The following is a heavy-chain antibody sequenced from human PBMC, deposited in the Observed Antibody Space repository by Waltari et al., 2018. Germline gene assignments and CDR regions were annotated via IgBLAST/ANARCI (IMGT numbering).Heavy chain of an antibody. J-gene: IGHJ3*02. D-gene: IGHD4-17*01. Sequence: EVQLVESGGGLVKPGGSLRLSCAASGFTFSNAWMSWVRQAPGTGLEWVGRIKSKTDGGTTDDAAPVKVRFTISRDDSKNTLYLQMNSLKTEDTAVYYCTTDPDTVTTGASAFDIWGQGTMVTVSS. CDR3: TTDPDTVTTGASAFDI. CDR2: IKSKTDGGTT. V-gene: IGHV3-15*01. CDR1: GFTFSNAW.